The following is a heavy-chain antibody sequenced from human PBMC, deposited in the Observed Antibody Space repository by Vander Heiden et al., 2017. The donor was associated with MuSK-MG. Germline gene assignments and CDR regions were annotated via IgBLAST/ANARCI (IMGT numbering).Heavy chain of an antibody. J-gene: IGHJ3*02. CDR2: IYHSGST. V-gene: IGHV4-4*02. CDR1: GGSISSSNW. Sequence: QVQLQESGPVLVKPSRTLSLTCAVSGGSISSSNWWSWVRQPPGKGLEWIGEIYHSGSTNDNPSLKSRVTISVDKSKNQFSLKLSSVTAADTAVYYCARDGGSSSWYSAFDIWGQGTMVTVSS. D-gene: IGHD6-13*01. CDR3: ARDGGSSSWYSAFDI.